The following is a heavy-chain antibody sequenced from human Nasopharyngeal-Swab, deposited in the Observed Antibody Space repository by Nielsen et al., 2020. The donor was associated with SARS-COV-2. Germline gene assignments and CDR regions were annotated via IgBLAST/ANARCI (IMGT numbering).Heavy chain of an antibody. CDR3: AREASSGWYGGGYYYYYYMDV. Sequence: GSLRLSCTVSGGSISSYYWSWIRQPPGKGLEWIGYIYYSGSTNYNPSLKSRVTISVDTSKNQFSLKLSSVTAADTAVYYCAREASSGWYGGGYYYYYYMDVWGKGTTVTVSS. CDR2: IYYSGST. V-gene: IGHV4-59*01. D-gene: IGHD6-19*01. CDR1: GGSISSYY. J-gene: IGHJ6*03.